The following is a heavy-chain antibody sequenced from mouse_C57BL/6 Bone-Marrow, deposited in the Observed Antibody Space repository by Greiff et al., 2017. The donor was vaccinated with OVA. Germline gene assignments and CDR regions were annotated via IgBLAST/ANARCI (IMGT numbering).Heavy chain of an antibody. CDR1: GYTFTDYY. CDR3: ARLWNYGYDGPWFAY. Sequence: SGPVLVKPGASVKMSCKASGYTFTDYYMNWVKQSHGKSLEWIGVINPYNGGTSYNQKFKGKATLTVDKSSSTAYMELNSRTSEDSAVYYCARLWNYGYDGPWFAYWGQGTLVTVSA. J-gene: IGHJ3*01. V-gene: IGHV1-19*01. CDR2: INPYNGGT. D-gene: IGHD2-2*01.